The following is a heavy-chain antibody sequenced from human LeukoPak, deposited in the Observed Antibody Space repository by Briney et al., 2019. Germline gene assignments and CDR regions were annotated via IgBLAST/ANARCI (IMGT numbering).Heavy chain of an antibody. J-gene: IGHJ3*02. CDR2: IYPGDSDT. CDR3: ARHRGKVGATSDAFDI. V-gene: IGHV5-51*07. Sequence: GESLKISCKGSGYSFTSYWIGWVHQMPGKGLEWMGIIYPGDSDTRYSPSFQGQVTISADKSISTAYLQWSSLKASDTAMYYCARHRGKVGATSDAFDIWGQGTMVTVSS. CDR1: GYSFTSYW. D-gene: IGHD1-26*01.